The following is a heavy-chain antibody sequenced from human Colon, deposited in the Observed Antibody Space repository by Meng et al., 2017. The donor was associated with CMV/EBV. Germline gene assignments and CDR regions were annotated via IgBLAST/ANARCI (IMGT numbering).Heavy chain of an antibody. CDR1: GFTFSDYG. V-gene: IGHV3-30*02. CDR3: AKGRALLDFWSGYQVVPDAFDI. D-gene: IGHD3-3*01. J-gene: IGHJ3*02. CDR2: IRHVATDK. Sequence: GGSLRLSCTASGFTFSDYGMHWVRQAPGAGLEWVTYIRHVATDKYYTDSVKGRFTISRDSSKNTLYLLMNSLRAEDTAVYYCAKGRALLDFWSGYQVVPDAFDIWGQGTMVTVSS.